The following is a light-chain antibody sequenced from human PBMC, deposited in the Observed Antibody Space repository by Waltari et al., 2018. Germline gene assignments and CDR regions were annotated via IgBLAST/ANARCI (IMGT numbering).Light chain of an antibody. J-gene: IGLJ2*01. CDR2: EDN. CDR3: QSYDRSTVI. CDR1: SCSIASNY. Sequence: NFILTQPHSVSESPGKTITISCTRSSCSIASNYVQWYRQRPGSAPTTLINEDNQRASGVPYRFSGSIDYSSNSAFLTISTLKTEDEADYYCQSYDRSTVIFGGGTKLTVL. V-gene: IGLV6-57*03.